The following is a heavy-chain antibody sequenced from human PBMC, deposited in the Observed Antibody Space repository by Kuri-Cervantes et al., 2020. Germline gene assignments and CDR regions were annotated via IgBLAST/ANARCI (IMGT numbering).Heavy chain of an antibody. J-gene: IGHJ4*02. CDR3: AKGPGGSSSGWYVGID. Sequence: GGSLRLSCPASGFTFSSYAMSWVRQAPGKGPEWVSAISGSGGSTYYADSVKGRFTISRDNSKNTLYLQMNSLRAEDTAVYYCAKGPGGSSSGWYVGIDWGQGTLVTVSS. CDR2: ISGSGGST. CDR1: GFTFSSYA. V-gene: IGHV3-23*01. D-gene: IGHD6-19*01.